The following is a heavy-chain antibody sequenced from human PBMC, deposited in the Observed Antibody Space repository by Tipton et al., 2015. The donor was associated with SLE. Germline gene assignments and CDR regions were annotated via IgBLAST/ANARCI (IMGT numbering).Heavy chain of an antibody. CDR2: IYYSGST. J-gene: IGHJ4*02. Sequence: GLVKPSETLSLTCTVSGGSISSSSYYWGWIRQPPGKGLEWIGSIYYSGSTYYNPSLKSRVTISVDTSKNQFSLKLSPVTAADTAVYYCARVGDEAAAALGYWGQGTLVTVSS. CDR1: GGSISSSSYY. V-gene: IGHV4-39*07. D-gene: IGHD6-13*01. CDR3: ARVGDEAAAALGY.